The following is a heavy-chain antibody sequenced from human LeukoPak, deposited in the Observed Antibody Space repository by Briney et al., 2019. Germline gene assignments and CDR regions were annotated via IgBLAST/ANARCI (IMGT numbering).Heavy chain of an antibody. CDR3: ARLSDGYNDY. CDR1: GYTFGNYW. D-gene: IGHD5-24*01. Sequence: KPGESLKISCQGSGYTFGNYWIAWVRPMPGKGLESMGIIYPGDSDTRYSPSFQGQVTFSADKSISTAYLQWSSLKASDTAMYYCARLSDGYNDYWGQGTLVTVSS. CDR2: IYPGDSDT. V-gene: IGHV5-51*01. J-gene: IGHJ4*02.